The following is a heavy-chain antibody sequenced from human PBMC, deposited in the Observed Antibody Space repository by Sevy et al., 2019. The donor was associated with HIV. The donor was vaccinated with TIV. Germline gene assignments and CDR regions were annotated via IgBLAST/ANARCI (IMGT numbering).Heavy chain of an antibody. Sequence: GGSLRLSCAASGFTFSSYWMHWVRQAPGKGLVWVSRINSDGSSTKYADSVKGRFTISRDNAKNTLYLQMNSLRAEDTAVYYCARALAVYYGSYGMDVWGQGTTVTVSS. CDR2: INSDGSST. J-gene: IGHJ6*02. CDR1: GFTFSSYW. V-gene: IGHV3-74*03. D-gene: IGHD3-10*01. CDR3: ARALAVYYGSYGMDV.